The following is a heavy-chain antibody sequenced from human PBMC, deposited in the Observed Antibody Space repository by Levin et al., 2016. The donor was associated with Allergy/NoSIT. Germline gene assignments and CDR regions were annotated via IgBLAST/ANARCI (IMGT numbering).Heavy chain of an antibody. Sequence: WVRQAPGQGLEWMGGIIPIFGTANYAQKFQGRVTITADESTSTAYMELSSLRSEDTAVYYCARSGYCSGGNCYWVLGFDPWGQGTLVTVSS. CDR2: IIPIFGTA. CDR3: ARSGYCSGGNCYWVLGFDP. V-gene: IGHV1-69*01. J-gene: IGHJ5*02. D-gene: IGHD2-15*01.